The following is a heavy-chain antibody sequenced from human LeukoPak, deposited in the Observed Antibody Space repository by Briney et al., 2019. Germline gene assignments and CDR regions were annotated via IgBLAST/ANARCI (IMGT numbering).Heavy chain of an antibody. CDR3: AKETARTPLVLGY. CDR2: ISYDGSNK. Sequence: PGGSLRLSCAASGFTFSSYGMHWVRQAPGKGLEWVAVISYDGSNKYYADSVKGRFTISRDNSKNTLYLQMNSLRAEDTAVYYCAKETARTPLVLGYWGQGTLVTVSS. V-gene: IGHV3-30*18. D-gene: IGHD1-14*01. CDR1: GFTFSSYG. J-gene: IGHJ4*02.